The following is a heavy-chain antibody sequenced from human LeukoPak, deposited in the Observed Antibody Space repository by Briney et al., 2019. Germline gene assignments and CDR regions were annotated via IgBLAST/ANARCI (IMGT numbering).Heavy chain of an antibody. CDR3: VRASWGYEFDS. CDR2: VYSDGRT. CDR1: GFSVKIHC. V-gene: IGHV3-53*01. Sequence: GGSLRLSCAAPGFSVKIHCMSWVRQAPGKGLEWVSVVYSDGRTFYTDSVKGRFTIVRDNSNNTVDLQMNSLRVEDTAVYFCVRASWGYEFDSWGRGTLVTVSS. J-gene: IGHJ4*02. D-gene: IGHD2-15*01.